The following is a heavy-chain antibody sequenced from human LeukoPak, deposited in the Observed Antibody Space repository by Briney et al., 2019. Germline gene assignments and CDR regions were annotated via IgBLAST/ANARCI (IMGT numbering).Heavy chain of an antibody. D-gene: IGHD6-13*01. CDR2: IRYDGSNK. V-gene: IGHV3-30*02. CDR1: GFTFSIYG. J-gene: IGHJ4*02. Sequence: PGGSLRLSCAASGFTFSIYGMHWVRQAPGKGLEWVAFIRYDGSNKYYADSVKGRFTISRDNSKNTLYLQMNSLRAEDTAVYYCANRHSSSWYQFDYWGQGTLVTVSS. CDR3: ANRHSSSWYQFDY.